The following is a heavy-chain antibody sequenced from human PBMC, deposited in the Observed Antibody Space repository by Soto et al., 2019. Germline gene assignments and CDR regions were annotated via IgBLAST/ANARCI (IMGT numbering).Heavy chain of an antibody. CDR2: INPSGGTT. CDR3: ARESRAVLAAFDY. Sequence: QVQLVQSGAEVKKPGASVKVSCKASGYSFTNYYEHWVRQAPGQGLEWMGIINPSGGTTVFAQKFQGRITMTSDTSTSTVYMELSSLRSEDTAVYYCARESRAVLAAFDYWGQGTLVTVSS. CDR1: GYSFTNYY. D-gene: IGHD6-6*01. V-gene: IGHV1-46*01. J-gene: IGHJ4*02.